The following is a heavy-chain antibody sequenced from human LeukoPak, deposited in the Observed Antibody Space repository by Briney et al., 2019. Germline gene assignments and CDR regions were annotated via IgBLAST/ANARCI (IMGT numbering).Heavy chain of an antibody. CDR1: GYTLTSYG. CDR3: ARARHYDILTGYYRFPPLY. J-gene: IGHJ4*02. Sequence: ASVKVSCKASGYTLTSYGISWVRQAPGQGLEWMGWISAYNGNTNYAQKLQGRVTMTTDTSMSTAYMELRSLRSDDTAVYYCARARHYDILTGYYRFPPLYWGQGTLVTVSS. CDR2: ISAYNGNT. D-gene: IGHD3-9*01. V-gene: IGHV1-18*01.